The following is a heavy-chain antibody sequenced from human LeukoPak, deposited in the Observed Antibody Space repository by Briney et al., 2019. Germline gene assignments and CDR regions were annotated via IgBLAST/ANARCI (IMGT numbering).Heavy chain of an antibody. CDR1: GASISSYY. D-gene: IGHD6-19*01. V-gene: IGHV4-4*08. CDR3: ARPYSSGWYPFDY. Sequence: PSETLSLTCSVSGASISSYYWSWMRQPPGKGLEWIGYISNSGSTNYNPSLKSRVTISVDTSKNQFSLKLSSVTAADTAVYYCARPYSSGWYPFDYWGQGTLLTVSS. CDR2: ISNSGST. J-gene: IGHJ4*02.